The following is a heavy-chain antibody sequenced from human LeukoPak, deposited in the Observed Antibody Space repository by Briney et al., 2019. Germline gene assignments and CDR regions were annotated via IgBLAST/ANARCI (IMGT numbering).Heavy chain of an antibody. CDR1: SGSISSGGYS. D-gene: IGHD6-13*01. V-gene: IGHV4-30-2*01. CDR3: ARLEQQLPY. CDR2: IYHSGST. J-gene: IGHJ4*02. Sequence: SETLSLTCAVSSGSISSGGYSWSWIRQPPGKGLEWIGYIYHSGSTYYNPSLKSRVTISVDRSKNQFSLKLSSVTAADTAVYYCARLEQQLPYWGQGTLVTVSS.